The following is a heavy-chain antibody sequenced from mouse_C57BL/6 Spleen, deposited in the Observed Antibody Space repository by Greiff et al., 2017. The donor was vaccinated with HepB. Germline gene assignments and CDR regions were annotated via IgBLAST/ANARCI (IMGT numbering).Heavy chain of an antibody. V-gene: IGHV1-26*01. CDR1: GNTFTDYY. Sequence: EVQLQQSGPELVKPGASVKISCKASGNTFTDYYMNWVKQSHGKSLEWIGDINPNNGGTSYNQKFKGTATLTVDKSSSTAYMELRSLTSEDSAVYYCARLGYYGSSSDYWGQGTTLTVSS. J-gene: IGHJ2*01. CDR2: INPNNGGT. D-gene: IGHD1-1*01. CDR3: ARLGYYGSSSDY.